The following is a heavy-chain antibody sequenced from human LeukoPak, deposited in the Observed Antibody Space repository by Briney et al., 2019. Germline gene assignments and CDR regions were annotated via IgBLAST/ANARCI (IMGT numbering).Heavy chain of an antibody. CDR2: IYYSGST. CDR1: GGSISSSSYY. J-gene: IGHJ4*02. D-gene: IGHD3-3*01. CDR3: ARGGKTHHYDFWSGYYTFDY. V-gene: IGHV4-39*07. Sequence: SETLSLTCTVSGGSISSSSYYWGWIRQPPGKGLEWIGSIYYSGSTYYNPSLKSRVTISVDTSKNQFSLKLSSVTAADTAVYYCARGGKTHHYDFWSGYYTFDYWGQGTLVTVSS.